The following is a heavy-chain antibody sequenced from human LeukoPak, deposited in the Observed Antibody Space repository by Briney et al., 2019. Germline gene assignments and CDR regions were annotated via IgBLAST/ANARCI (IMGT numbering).Heavy chain of an antibody. CDR1: GYSFISYW. V-gene: IGHV5-51*01. J-gene: IGHJ6*02. D-gene: IGHD3-3*01. CDR2: IYPGDSDT. CDR3: ARSPRFLERDYYYYYGMDV. Sequence: GESLKISCKGSGYSFISYWIGWVRQMPGKGLEWMGIIYPGDSDTRYSPSFHGQVTISADKSISTAYLQWSSLKASDTAMYYCARSPRFLERDYYYYYGMDVWGQGTTVTVSS.